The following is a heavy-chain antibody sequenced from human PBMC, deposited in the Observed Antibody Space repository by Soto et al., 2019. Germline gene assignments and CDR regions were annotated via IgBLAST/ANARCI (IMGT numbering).Heavy chain of an antibody. CDR2: ISSSSSYI. J-gene: IGHJ5*02. Sequence: GGSLRLSCAASGFTFISYSMNWVRQAPGKGLEWVSSISSSSSYIYYADSVKGRFTISRDNAKNSLYLQMNSLRAEDTAVYYCARDGSPYLGNWFDPWGQGTLVTVSS. D-gene: IGHD3-10*01. V-gene: IGHV3-21*01. CDR1: GFTFISYS. CDR3: ARDGSPYLGNWFDP.